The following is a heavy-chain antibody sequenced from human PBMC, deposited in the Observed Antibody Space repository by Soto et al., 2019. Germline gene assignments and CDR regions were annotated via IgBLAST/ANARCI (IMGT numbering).Heavy chain of an antibody. CDR2: INASIGTT. CDR1: GGTFSSYA. D-gene: IGHD6-13*01. V-gene: IGHV1-3*01. Sequence: ASVKVSCKASGGTFSSYAISWVRQAPGQRLEWMGWINASIGTTKYSQKFQGRVTITRDTSASTAYMELSSLRSEDTAVYYCARGIAPYYFDYWGQGTLVTVS. CDR3: ARGIAPYYFDY. J-gene: IGHJ4*02.